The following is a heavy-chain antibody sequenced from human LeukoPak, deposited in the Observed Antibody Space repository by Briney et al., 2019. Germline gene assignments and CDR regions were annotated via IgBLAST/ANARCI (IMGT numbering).Heavy chain of an antibody. CDR2: INPNNGGT. Sequence: ASVKVSCKASGYTFTGYYMHWVRQAPGQGLEWMGWINPNNGGTNYAQKFQGRVTMTRDTSISTAYMELSRLRSDDTAIYYCARGISIFRVVVHFDYWGQGTLVTVSS. CDR1: GYTFTGYY. CDR3: ARGISIFRVVVHFDY. D-gene: IGHD3-3*01. J-gene: IGHJ4*02. V-gene: IGHV1-2*02.